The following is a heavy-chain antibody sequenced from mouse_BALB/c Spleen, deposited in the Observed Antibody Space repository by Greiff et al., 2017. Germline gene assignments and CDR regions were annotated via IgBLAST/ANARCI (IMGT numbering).Heavy chain of an antibody. V-gene: IGHV14-3*02. CDR3: ARSPYYYGSPWFAY. J-gene: IGHJ3*01. D-gene: IGHD1-1*01. CDR1: GFNIKDTY. CDR2: IDPANGNT. Sequence: EVKLQESGAELVKPGASVKLSCTASGFNIKDTYMHWVKQRPEQGLEWIGRIDPANGNTKYDPKFQGKATITADTSSNTAYLQLSSLTSEDTAVYYCARSPYYYGSPWFAYWGQGTLVTVSA.